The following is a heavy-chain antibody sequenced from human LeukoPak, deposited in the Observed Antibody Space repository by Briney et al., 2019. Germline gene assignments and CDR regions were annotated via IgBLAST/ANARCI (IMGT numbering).Heavy chain of an antibody. CDR2: INTNTETP. J-gene: IGHJ4*02. D-gene: IGHD5-24*01. CDR1: GYTFTSYA. V-gene: IGHV7-4-1*02. Sequence: ASVKVSCKASGYTFTSYAMNWVRQAPGQGLEWMGWINTNTETPTYAQGLTGRFVFSLDTSVSTAYLQISSLEADDTAVYYCTRGQPWLPHWGQGSLVTVSS. CDR3: TRGQPWLPH.